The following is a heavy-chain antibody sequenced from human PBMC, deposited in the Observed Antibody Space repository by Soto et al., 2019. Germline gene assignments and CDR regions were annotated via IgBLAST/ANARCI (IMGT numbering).Heavy chain of an antibody. CDR2: IYYSGST. CDR1: GGSISSGGYY. Sequence: QVQLQESGPGLVKPSQTLSLTCTVSGGSISSGGYYWSWIRQHPGKGLEWIGYIYYSGSTYYNPSPKRRVTIPVDTSKNQFSRKLSSVTAADTAVYYCARAPHWGSGSPLSFDYWGQGTLVTVSS. D-gene: IGHD3-10*01. CDR3: ARAPHWGSGSPLSFDY. J-gene: IGHJ4*02. V-gene: IGHV4-31*03.